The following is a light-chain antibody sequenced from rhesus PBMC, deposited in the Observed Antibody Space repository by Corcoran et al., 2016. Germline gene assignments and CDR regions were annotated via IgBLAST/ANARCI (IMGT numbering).Light chain of an antibody. J-gene: IGKJ2*01. CDR3: MQILQTPYS. CDR1: QSLLDSDGYTH. CDR2: LGS. Sequence: EIVMTQTPLSLPVTPGEPASISRRSSQSLLDSDGYTHLHWYLQKPGQSPQLLIELGSNRASGDPDRFSGRGSGTDFTLTISRVEAEDVGFYYCMQILQTPYSFGQGTKVEIK. V-gene: IGKV2-78*01.